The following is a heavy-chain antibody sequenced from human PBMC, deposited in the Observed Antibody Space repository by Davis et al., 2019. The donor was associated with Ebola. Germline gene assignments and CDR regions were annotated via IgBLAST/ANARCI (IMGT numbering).Heavy chain of an antibody. CDR3: ARGIGGATHY. CDR1: GGSISSYY. V-gene: IGHV4-59*01. J-gene: IGHJ4*02. CDR2: IYYSGST. D-gene: IGHD1-26*01. Sequence: MPSETLSLTCTVSGGSISSYYWSWIRQPPGKGLEWIGYIYYSGSTNYNPSLKSRVTISVDTSKNQFSLKLSSVTAADTAVYYCARGIGGATHYWGQGTLVTVSS.